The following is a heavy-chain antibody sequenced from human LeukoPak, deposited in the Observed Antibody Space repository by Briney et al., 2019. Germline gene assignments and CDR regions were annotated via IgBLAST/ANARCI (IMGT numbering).Heavy chain of an antibody. CDR2: ISDIGSI. D-gene: IGHD2/OR15-2a*01. V-gene: IGHV4-59*08. J-gene: IGHJ4*02. CDR1: GGSISSYY. Sequence: SETLSLTCTVSGGSISSYYWSWVRQPPGKGLEWIAYISDIGSINYNPSLKSQVTISLDTYKNQFSLKLSSVTAADTAVYYCAGHHPRNTVDFWGQGTLVTVSS. CDR3: AGHHPRNTVDF.